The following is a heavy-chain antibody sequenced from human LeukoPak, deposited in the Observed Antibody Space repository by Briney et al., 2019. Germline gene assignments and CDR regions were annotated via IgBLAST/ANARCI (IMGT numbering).Heavy chain of an antibody. CDR2: IYYSGST. D-gene: IGHD5-24*01. J-gene: IGHJ4*02. CDR1: GGSISSYY. CDR3: ARGRDGYNSEYYFDY. V-gene: IGHV4-59*01. Sequence: PSQTLSVTCTVSGGSISSYYWSWIRQPPGKGLEWIGYIYYSGSTNYNPSLKSRVTISVDTSKNQFSLKLSSVTAADTAVYYCARGRDGYNSEYYFDYWGQGTLVTVSS.